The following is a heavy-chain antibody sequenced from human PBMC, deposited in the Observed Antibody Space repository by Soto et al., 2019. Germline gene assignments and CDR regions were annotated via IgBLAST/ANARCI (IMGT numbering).Heavy chain of an antibody. CDR3: ARGQEGVVATH. CDR1: GGSLSGYY. J-gene: IGHJ4*02. V-gene: IGHV4-34*01. Sequence: QVQLQQWGAGLLKPSETLSLNCAVTGGSLSGYYWSWIRQPPGKGLEWIGEVKDGGHTNYSPSLRGRVTIPSDTSNNQLSLRLNSVTAADTGVYYCARGQEGVVATHWDQGSLVTVSS. CDR2: VKDGGHT. D-gene: IGHD5-12*01.